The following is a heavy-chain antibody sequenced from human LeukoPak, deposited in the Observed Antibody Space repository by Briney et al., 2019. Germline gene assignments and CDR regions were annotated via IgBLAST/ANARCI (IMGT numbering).Heavy chain of an antibody. CDR2: IRYDGSNK. J-gene: IGHJ4*02. Sequence: GGSLRLSCAASGFTFSSYGMHWVRQAPGKGLEWVAFIRYDGSNKYYADSVKGRVTISRDNSKNTLYLKMNSLRAEDTAVYYCAKDREDIVVVPAEPVDYWGQGTLVTVSS. D-gene: IGHD2-2*01. CDR3: AKDREDIVVVPAEPVDY. CDR1: GFTFSSYG. V-gene: IGHV3-30*02.